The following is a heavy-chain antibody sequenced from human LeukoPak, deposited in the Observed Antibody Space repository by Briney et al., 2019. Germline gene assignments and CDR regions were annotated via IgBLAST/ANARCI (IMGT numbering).Heavy chain of an antibody. CDR1: GFTFSSYE. J-gene: IGHJ2*01. D-gene: IGHD4-23*01. V-gene: IGHV3-48*03. CDR2: ISSSGSTI. CDR3: AKNNDYGGSYWYFDL. Sequence: PGGSLRLSCAASGFTFSSYEMNWVRQAPGKGLEWVSYISSSGSTIYYADSVKGRFTISRHNAKNSLYLQMNSLRAEDTAVYYCAKNNDYGGSYWYFDLWGRGTLVTVSS.